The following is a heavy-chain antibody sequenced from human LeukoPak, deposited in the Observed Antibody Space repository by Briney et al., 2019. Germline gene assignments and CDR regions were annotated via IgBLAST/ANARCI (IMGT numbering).Heavy chain of an antibody. CDR3: AVIHYSSSWSFDY. D-gene: IGHD6-13*01. V-gene: IGHV4-39*07. CDR2: IYYSGST. J-gene: IGHJ4*02. CDR1: GGSMSSSSYY. Sequence: SETLSLTCTVSGGSMSSSSYYWGWIRQPPGKGLEWIGSIYYSGSTYYNPSLKSRVTISVDTSKNQFSLKLSSVTAADTAVYYCAVIHYSSSWSFDYWGQGTLVTVSS.